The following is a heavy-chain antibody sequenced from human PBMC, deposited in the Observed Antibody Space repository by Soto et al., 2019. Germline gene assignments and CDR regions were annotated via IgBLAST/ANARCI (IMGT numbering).Heavy chain of an antibody. CDR3: AGVAV. Sequence: ESGGGLVQPGGSLRLSCAASGFTFSNYWMSWVRQAPGKGLEWVTNIKVDGSEKYYVDSVKGRFTISRDNAKNSLYLQMNSLRAEDTAVYYCAGVAVRGQGTLVTVSS. CDR1: GFTFSNYW. D-gene: IGHD6-19*01. CDR2: IKVDGSEK. V-gene: IGHV3-7*05. J-gene: IGHJ4*02.